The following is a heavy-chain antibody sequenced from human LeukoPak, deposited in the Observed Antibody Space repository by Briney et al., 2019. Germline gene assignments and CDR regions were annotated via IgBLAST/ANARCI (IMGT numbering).Heavy chain of an antibody. Sequence: SETLSLTCTVSGASISSSSYYWGWIRQPPGKGLEWIGSIYYSGSTHYDPSLKSRVTISVDTSKNQFSLKLSYVTAEDTAVYYCARGGSSWYDYFGYWGQGTLVTVSS. J-gene: IGHJ4*02. CDR3: ARGGSSWYDYFGY. CDR2: IYYSGST. V-gene: IGHV4-39*01. D-gene: IGHD6-13*01. CDR1: GASISSSSYY.